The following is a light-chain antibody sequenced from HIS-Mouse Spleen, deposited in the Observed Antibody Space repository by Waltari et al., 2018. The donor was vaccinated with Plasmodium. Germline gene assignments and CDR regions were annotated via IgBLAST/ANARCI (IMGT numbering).Light chain of an antibody. CDR1: QSISSY. Sequence: DIQMTQSPSSLSASVEDRVTITCRATQSISSYLNWYQQKPGKATKLLIYAASSLHSGVPSRFSGSGSGTDFTLTISSLQPEDFATYYCQQSYSTPYTFGQGTKLEIK. CDR2: AAS. J-gene: IGKJ2*01. V-gene: IGKV1-39*01. CDR3: QQSYSTPYT.